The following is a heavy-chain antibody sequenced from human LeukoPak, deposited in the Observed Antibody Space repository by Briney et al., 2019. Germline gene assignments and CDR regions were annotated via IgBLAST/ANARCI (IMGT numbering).Heavy chain of an antibody. Sequence: ASVKVSCKASGYTFTSYGISWVRQAPGQGLEWMGWISAYNGNTNYAQKLQGRVTMTTDTSTSTAYMELRSLRSDDTAVYYCARDYRLAATPNWFDPWGQGTLVTVSS. CDR2: ISAYNGNT. CDR3: ARDYRLAATPNWFDP. CDR1: GYTFTSYG. J-gene: IGHJ5*02. V-gene: IGHV1-18*01. D-gene: IGHD2-15*01.